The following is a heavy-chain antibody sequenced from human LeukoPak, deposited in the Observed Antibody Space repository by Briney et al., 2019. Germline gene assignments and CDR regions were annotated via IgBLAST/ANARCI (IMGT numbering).Heavy chain of an antibody. CDR1: GYTFTIYY. V-gene: IGHV1-46*01. D-gene: IGHD3-16*02. J-gene: IGHJ4*02. CDR2: IRPSGGRA. Sequence: HGPSVKVSCKPYGYTFTIYYIHWVRQAPVQGLEWMGIIRPSGGRASYPQNFQGRVTMTMDMSASTVHMELSSLTSEDTAMYYCAREPPESFRFDYWGQGAPVTVSS. CDR3: AREPPESFRFDY.